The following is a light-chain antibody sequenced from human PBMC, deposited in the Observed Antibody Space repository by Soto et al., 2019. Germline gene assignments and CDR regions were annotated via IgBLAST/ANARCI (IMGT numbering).Light chain of an antibody. J-gene: IGLJ2*01. CDR2: DVS. V-gene: IGLV2-14*01. CDR3: SSYTSSREGV. Sequence: QSVLTRPASVSGSPGQSITISCTGTSSDVGGYNYVSWYQQHPGKAPKLMIYDVSNRPSGVSNRFSGSKSGNTASLTISGLQAEDEADYYCSSYTSSREGVFGGGTKVTVL. CDR1: SSDVGGYNY.